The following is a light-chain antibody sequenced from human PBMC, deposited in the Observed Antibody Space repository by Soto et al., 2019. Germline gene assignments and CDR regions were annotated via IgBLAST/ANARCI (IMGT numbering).Light chain of an antibody. CDR2: EGS. J-gene: IGLJ1*01. CDR3: CSYAGSSTLYV. V-gene: IGLV2-23*01. CDR1: SSDVGSYNL. Sequence: QSALTQPASVSGSPGQSITISCTGTSSDVGSYNLVSWYQQHPGKAPKLMIYEGSKRPSGVSNRFSGSKSGNTASLTISGLQAEHEADYCCCSYAGSSTLYVFGTGTKLTVL.